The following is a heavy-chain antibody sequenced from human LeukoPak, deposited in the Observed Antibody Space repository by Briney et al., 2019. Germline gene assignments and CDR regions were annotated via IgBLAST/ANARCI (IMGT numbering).Heavy chain of an antibody. CDR3: AREAAAGTDCMDV. CDR2: IYHSGST. V-gene: IGHV4-4*02. D-gene: IGHD6-13*01. CDR1: GGSISSSNW. J-gene: IGHJ6*03. Sequence: SETLSLTCAVSGGSISSSNWWSWVRQPPGKGLEWIGEIYHSGSTNYNPSLKSRVTISVDTSKNQFSLKLSSVTAADTAVYYCAREAAAGTDCMDVWGKGTTVTISS.